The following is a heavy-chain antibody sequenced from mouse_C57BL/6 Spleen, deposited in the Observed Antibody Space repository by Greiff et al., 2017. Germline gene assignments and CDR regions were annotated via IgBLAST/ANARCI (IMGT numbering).Heavy chain of an antibody. V-gene: IGHV5-9-1*02. CDR1: GFTFSSYA. D-gene: IGHD2-3*01. CDR2: ISSGGDYI. Sequence: EVKLVESGEGLVKPGGSLKLSCAASGFTFSSYAMSWVRQTPEKRLEWVAYISSGGDYIYYADTVKGRFTISRDNARNTLYLQMSSLKSEDTAMYYCTREIYDGYYWDAMDYWGQGTSVTVSS. CDR3: TREIYDGYYWDAMDY. J-gene: IGHJ4*01.